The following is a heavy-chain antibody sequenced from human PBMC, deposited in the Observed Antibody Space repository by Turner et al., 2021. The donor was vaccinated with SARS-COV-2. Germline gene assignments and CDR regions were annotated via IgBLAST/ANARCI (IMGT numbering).Heavy chain of an antibody. CDR3: ATVVGAV. V-gene: IGHV1-46*01. J-gene: IGHJ4*02. CDR2: IQPSDGRT. Sequence: QVQLVQSGAEVKKPGASVKLSCKASGYNFTTYYIHWVRRAPGQGLEWMGIIQPSDGRTDYPQRFQGRVTMTRDTSTSTVHMELSSLISEDTAVYYCATVVGAVWGQGTLVIVSS. CDR1: GYNFTTYY. D-gene: IGHD6-6*01.